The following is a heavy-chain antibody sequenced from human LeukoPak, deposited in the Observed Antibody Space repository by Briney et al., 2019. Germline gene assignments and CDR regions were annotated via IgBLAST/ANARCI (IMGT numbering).Heavy chain of an antibody. CDR2: IYYSGST. CDR3: ARCTSGRNYYYYMDV. V-gene: IGHV4-59*11. Sequence: SETLSLTCTVFGGSISSHYWSWIRQPPGKGLEWIGYIYYSGSTNYNPSLKSRVTISVDTSKNQFSLKLSSVTAADTAVYYCARCTSGRNYYYYMDVWGKGTTVTVSS. J-gene: IGHJ6*03. CDR1: GGSISSHY. D-gene: IGHD1-26*01.